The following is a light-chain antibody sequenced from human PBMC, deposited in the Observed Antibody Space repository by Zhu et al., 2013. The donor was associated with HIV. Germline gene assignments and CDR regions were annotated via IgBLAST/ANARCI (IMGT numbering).Light chain of an antibody. V-gene: IGKV3-20*01. CDR3: QHFGSSPYS. CDR1: QSVSNNY. Sequence: EIVLTQSPGTLSLSPGERATLSCRASQSVSNNYLAWYQQKPGQAPRLLIYGASSRATGFPDRFSGSGFGTDFTLTISRLEPEDFAVYYCQHFGSSPYSFGQGTKLEI. J-gene: IGKJ2*03. CDR2: GAS.